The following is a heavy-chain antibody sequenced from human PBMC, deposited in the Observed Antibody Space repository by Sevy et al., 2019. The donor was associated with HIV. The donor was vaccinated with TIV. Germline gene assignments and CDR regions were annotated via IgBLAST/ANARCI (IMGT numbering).Heavy chain of an antibody. CDR2: IIPIFGTA. CDR3: ARGEGIAAAGAAFDI. J-gene: IGHJ3*02. V-gene: IGHV1-69*13. CDR1: GGTFSSYA. Sequence: ASVKVSCKASGGTFSSYAISWVRQAPGQGLEWMGGIIPIFGTANYAQKFQGRVTITADESTSTAYMELSSLRSEDTAGYYCARGEGIAAAGAAFDIWGQGTMVTVSS. D-gene: IGHD6-13*01.